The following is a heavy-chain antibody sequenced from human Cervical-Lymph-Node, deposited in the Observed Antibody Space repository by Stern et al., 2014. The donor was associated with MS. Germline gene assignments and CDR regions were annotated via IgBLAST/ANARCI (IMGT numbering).Heavy chain of an antibody. Sequence: QVTLRESGPTLVRPTQTLTLTCTFSGFSFDTDKVGVGWIRQPPGKALEWLALIYWDGDKRYNSSLKTRLTITKDTSENQVVLVMTDMDPVDTATYYCAQSHFLTTSVTQDPFDFWGQGTLVTVSS. CDR2: IYWDGDK. CDR1: GFSFDTDKVG. CDR3: AQSHFLTTSVTQDPFDF. D-gene: IGHD1-1*01. J-gene: IGHJ4*02. V-gene: IGHV2-5*02.